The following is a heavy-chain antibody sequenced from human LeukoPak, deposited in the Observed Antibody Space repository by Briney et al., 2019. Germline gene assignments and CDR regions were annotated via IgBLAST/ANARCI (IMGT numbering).Heavy chain of an antibody. CDR1: GFSFSSYA. CDR3: ARALWTGAYYDPASWFDP. CDR2: ISGSGGST. V-gene: IGHV3-23*01. J-gene: IGHJ5*02. Sequence: GGSLRLSCAASGFSFSSYAMSWVRQAPGKGLEWVSAISGSGGSTYYADSVKGRFTISRDNAKNSLYLQMNSLRAEDTAVYYCARALWTGAYYDPASWFDPWGQGTLVTVSS. D-gene: IGHD3-22*01.